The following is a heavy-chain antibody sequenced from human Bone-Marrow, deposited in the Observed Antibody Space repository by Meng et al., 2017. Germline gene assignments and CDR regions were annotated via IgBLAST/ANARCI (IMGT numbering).Heavy chain of an antibody. CDR2: IIPIFATS. D-gene: IGHD3-22*01. Sequence: QVQRGQPGAEVKKPGSSVKVSCKGSGGTFSTYAISWVRQAPGQGLEWMGGIIPIFATSNYAQKFQGRVTITADESTSTAHMELSSLRSEDTAVYYCATGGPDYDSSGYYRFDYWGQGTLVTVSS. CDR3: ATGGPDYDSSGYYRFDY. J-gene: IGHJ4*02. CDR1: GGTFSTYA. V-gene: IGHV1-69*01.